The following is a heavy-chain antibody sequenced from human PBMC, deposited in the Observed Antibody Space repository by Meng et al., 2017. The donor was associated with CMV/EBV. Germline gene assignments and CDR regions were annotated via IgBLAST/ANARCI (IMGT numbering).Heavy chain of an antibody. J-gene: IGHJ5*02. CDR3: ARDAYYDFWSGYINWFDP. V-gene: IGHV1-46*01. D-gene: IGHD3-3*01. CDR1: TFTSYY. CDR2: INPSGGST. Sequence: TFTSYYMHWVRQATGQGLEWMGIINPSGGSTSYAQKFQGRVTMTRDTSTSTVYMELSSLRSEDTAVYYCARDAYYDFWSGYINWFDPWGQGTLVTVSS.